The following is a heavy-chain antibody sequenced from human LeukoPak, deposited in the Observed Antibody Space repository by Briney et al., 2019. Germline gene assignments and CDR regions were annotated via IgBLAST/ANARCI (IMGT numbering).Heavy chain of an antibody. CDR1: GGTFSNYG. CDR2: VIPVVDTT. V-gene: IGHV1-69*13. Sequence: GASVKVSCKASGGTFSNYGISWVRQAPGQGLEWMGGVIPVVDTTSYAQRFQGRVTITADESTSTAYMELSSLRSEDTAVYYCALRRRGMTTVAPLRYWGQGTLVTVSS. J-gene: IGHJ4*02. CDR3: ALRRRGMTTVAPLRY. D-gene: IGHD4-23*01.